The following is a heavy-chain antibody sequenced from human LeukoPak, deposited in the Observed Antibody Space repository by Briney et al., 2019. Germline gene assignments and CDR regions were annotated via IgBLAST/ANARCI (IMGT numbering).Heavy chain of an antibody. CDR3: ARDGNPWNLDV. CDR1: GGSIGSYY. D-gene: IGHD1-14*01. Sequence: SETLSLTCTVAGGSIGSYYWTWIRQPPGKALEWIGYIYYSGRTSYNPSLKSRVTMSVDTSKNQFSLKLSSVTATDTAVYYCARDGNPWNLDVWGRGTLVTVSS. V-gene: IGHV4-59*01. CDR2: IYYSGRT. J-gene: IGHJ2*01.